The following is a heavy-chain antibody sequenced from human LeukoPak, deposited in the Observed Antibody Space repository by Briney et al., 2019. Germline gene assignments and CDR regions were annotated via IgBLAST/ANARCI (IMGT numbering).Heavy chain of an antibody. V-gene: IGHV3-30*02. Sequence: PGGSLRLSCAASGFTFSDYNMRWIRQAPGKGLEWVAFIRYDGSNKYYADSVKGRFTISRDNSKNTLYLQMNSLRAEDTAVYYCAKCPPYYYYYMDVWGKGTTVTISS. J-gene: IGHJ6*03. CDR3: AKCPPYYYYYMDV. CDR2: IRYDGSNK. CDR1: GFTFSDYN.